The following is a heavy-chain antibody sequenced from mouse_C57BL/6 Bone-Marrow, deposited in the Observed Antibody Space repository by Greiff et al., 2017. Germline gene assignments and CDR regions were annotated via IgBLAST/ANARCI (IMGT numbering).Heavy chain of an antibody. CDR1: GYTFTNYW. CDR3: ARWLLGMDY. V-gene: IGHV1-63*01. J-gene: IGHJ4*01. D-gene: IGHD2-3*01. CDR2: IYPGGGYT. Sequence: VQGVESGAELVRPGTSVKMSCKASGYTFTNYWIGWAKQRPGHGLEWIGDIYPGGGYTNYNEKFKGKATLTADKSSSTAYMQFSSLTSEDSAIYYCARWLLGMDYWGQGTSVTVPS.